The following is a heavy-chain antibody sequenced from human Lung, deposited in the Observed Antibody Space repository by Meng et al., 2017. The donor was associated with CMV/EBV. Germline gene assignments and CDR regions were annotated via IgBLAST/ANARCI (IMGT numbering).Heavy chain of an antibody. CDR1: GFTFSLFE. V-gene: IGHV3-48*03. D-gene: IGHD5-18*01. CDR2: INDATNNK. Sequence: GGSLRLSXAASGFTFSLFEMNWVRQAPGKGLEWISYINDATNNKYYADSVKGRFTISRDNAQNSLYLQMSSLRADDTAVYFCARTPRGYSYGYSAYYFDYWGQGTLVTVSS. J-gene: IGHJ4*02. CDR3: ARTPRGYSYGYSAYYFDY.